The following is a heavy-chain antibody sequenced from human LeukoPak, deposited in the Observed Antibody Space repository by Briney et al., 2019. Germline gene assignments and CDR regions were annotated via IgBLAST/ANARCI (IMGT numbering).Heavy chain of an antibody. CDR2: IYYSGST. Sequence: SETLSLTCTVSGGSISSSSYYWSWIRQPPGKGLEWIGYIYYSGSTNYNPSLKGRVTISVDTSKNQFSLNLSSVTAADTAVYFCAGFTAQVDYYYMDVWGKGTTVTVSS. CDR3: AGFTAQVDYYYMDV. V-gene: IGHV4-61*01. CDR1: GGSISSSSYY. D-gene: IGHD2-21*02. J-gene: IGHJ6*03.